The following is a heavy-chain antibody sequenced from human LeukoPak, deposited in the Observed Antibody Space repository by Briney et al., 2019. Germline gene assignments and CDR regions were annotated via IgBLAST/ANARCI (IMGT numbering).Heavy chain of an antibody. J-gene: IGHJ4*02. V-gene: IGHV3-48*01. CDR3: ATVGGWESSPLDY. Sequence: PGGSLRLSCAASGFTFSSYSMNWVRQAPGKGLEWVSYISSSSSTIYYADSVKGRFTISRDNAKNSLYLQMNSLRSEDTAVYYCATVGGWESSPLDYWGQGTLVTVSS. D-gene: IGHD1-26*01. CDR1: GFTFSSYS. CDR2: ISSSSSTI.